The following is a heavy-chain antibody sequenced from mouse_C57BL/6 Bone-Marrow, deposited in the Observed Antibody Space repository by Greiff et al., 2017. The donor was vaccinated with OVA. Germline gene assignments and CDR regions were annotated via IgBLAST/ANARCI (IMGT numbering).Heavy chain of an antibody. CDR3: ARIRKDYSNYNAMDY. CDR2: ISDGGSYT. D-gene: IGHD2-5*01. CDR1: GFTFSSYA. J-gene: IGHJ4*01. V-gene: IGHV5-4*01. Sequence: EVQLVESGGGLVKPGGSLKLSCAASGFTFSSYAMSWVRQTPEKRLEWVATISDGGSYTYYPDNVKGRFTISRDNAKNNLYLQMSHLKSEDTAMYYCARIRKDYSNYNAMDYWGQGTSVTVSS.